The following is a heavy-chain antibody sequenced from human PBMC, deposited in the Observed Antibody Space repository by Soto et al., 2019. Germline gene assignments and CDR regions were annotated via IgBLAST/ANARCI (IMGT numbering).Heavy chain of an antibody. V-gene: IGHV1-3*01. CDR2: ILCRNDST. J-gene: IGHJ4*02. CDR1: GYTFSDYG. D-gene: IGHD2-2*02. Sequence: QVHLVQSGAEVKTPGASVTISCKASGYTFSDYGLHWIRQAPGQRPEWLGWILCRNDSTEYSQKFQGRISLTRDTSGRTAYMGGSRLRSEDSAVYDCASGRRACTEKTCYTDFDFWGQGSLVSVSS. CDR3: ASGRRACTEKTCYTDFDF.